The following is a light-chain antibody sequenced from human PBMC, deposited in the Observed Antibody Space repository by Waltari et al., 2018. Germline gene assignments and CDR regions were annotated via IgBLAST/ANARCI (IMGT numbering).Light chain of an antibody. CDR3: CSYTGSPHVV. J-gene: IGLJ2*01. CDR1: SSDVGSYNI. CDR2: EVS. V-gene: IGLV2-23*02. Sequence: QSALTQPASLSGSPGQSITIPCTGPSSDVGSYNIISWYQQLPGRAPKLMIYEVSERPSGVSNRFSASKSGNTASLTISGLQAEDEADYYCCSYTGSPHVVFGGGTKLTVL.